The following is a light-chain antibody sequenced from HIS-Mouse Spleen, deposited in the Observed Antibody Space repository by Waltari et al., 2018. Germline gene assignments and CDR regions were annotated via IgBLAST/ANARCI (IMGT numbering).Light chain of an antibody. J-gene: IGLJ2*01. CDR2: EGS. CDR3: CSYAGSSTVV. CDR1: SSDVGSYNL. Sequence: QSALTQPASVSGSPGQSITISCTGTSSDVGSYNLVSWYQQHPGKAPKLMIYEGSKRPSGLSNRCSGSKAGNTASLTISGLQAEDEADYYCCSYAGSSTVVFGGGTKLTVL. V-gene: IGLV2-23*01.